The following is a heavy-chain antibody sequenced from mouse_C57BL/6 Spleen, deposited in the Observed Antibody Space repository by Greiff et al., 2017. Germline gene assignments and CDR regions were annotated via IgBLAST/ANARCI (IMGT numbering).Heavy chain of an antibody. V-gene: IGHV3-6*01. CDR2: ISYDGSN. J-gene: IGHJ3*01. Sequence: DVKLQESGPGLVKPSQSPSLTCSVTGYSITSGYYWNWIRQFPGNKLEWMGYISYDGSNNYNPSLKNRISITRDTSKNQFFLKLNSVTTEDTATYYCARDSSGYVAWFAYWGQGTLVTVSA. D-gene: IGHD3-2*02. CDR3: ARDSSGYVAWFAY. CDR1: GYSITSGYY.